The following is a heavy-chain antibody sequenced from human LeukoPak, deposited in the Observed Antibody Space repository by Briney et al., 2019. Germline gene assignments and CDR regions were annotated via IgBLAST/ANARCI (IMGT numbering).Heavy chain of an antibody. CDR1: GFTFSSYG. Sequence: PGGSLRLSCAASGFTFSSYGTHWVRQAPGKGLEWVAVIWYDGSNKYYADSVKGRFTISRDNSKNTLYLQMGSLRAEDMAVYYCARDSGSSWPGVFDYWGQGTLVTVSS. V-gene: IGHV3-33*01. CDR3: ARDSGSSWPGVFDY. CDR2: IWYDGSNK. D-gene: IGHD6-13*01. J-gene: IGHJ4*02.